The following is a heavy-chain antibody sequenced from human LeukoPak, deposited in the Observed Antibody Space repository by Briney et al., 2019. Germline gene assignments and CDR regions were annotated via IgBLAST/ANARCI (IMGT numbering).Heavy chain of an antibody. CDR3: ARGDGDYESWFDP. CDR2: IYYSGST. CDR1: GGSISSYY. Sequence: SETLSLTCTVSGGSISSYYWSWIRQPPGKGLEWIGYIYYSGSTNYNPSLKSRVTISVDTSKNQFSLKLSSVTAADTAVYHCARGDGDYESWFDPWGQGTLVTVSS. D-gene: IGHD4-17*01. V-gene: IGHV4-59*01. J-gene: IGHJ5*02.